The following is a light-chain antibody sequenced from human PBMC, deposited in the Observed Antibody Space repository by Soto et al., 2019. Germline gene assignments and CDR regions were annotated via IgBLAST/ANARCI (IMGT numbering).Light chain of an antibody. Sequence: QSVLTQPPSASGSPGQSVTISCTGTSSDVGGYNYVSWYQQHPGKAPKLMIYEVNKRPSGVPDRFSGSKSGNTASLTVSGLQAEDEADYYCSSYAGSITVVFGGGTKVTVL. J-gene: IGLJ2*01. CDR2: EVN. V-gene: IGLV2-8*01. CDR3: SSYAGSITVV. CDR1: SSDVGGYNY.